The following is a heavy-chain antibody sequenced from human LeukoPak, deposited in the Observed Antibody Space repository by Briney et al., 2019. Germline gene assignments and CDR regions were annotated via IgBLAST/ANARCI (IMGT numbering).Heavy chain of an antibody. V-gene: IGHV4-39*01. CDR2: IYYSGST. CDR3: ARVGSGCSSTSCYSAYYYYYMDV. Sequence: SETLSLTCTVSGGSISSSSYYWGWIRQPPGKGLEWIGSIYYSGSTYYNPSLKSRVTISVDTSKNQFSLKLSSVTAADTAVYYCARVGSGCSSTSCYSAYYYYYMDVWGKGTTVTVSS. D-gene: IGHD2-2*02. J-gene: IGHJ6*03. CDR1: GGSISSSSYY.